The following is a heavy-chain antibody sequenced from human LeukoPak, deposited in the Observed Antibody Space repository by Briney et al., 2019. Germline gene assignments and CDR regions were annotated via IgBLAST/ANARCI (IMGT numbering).Heavy chain of an antibody. CDR3: AREGNSGYDEYYFDY. CDR1: GGSISSYY. CDR2: IYYSGST. D-gene: IGHD5-12*01. Sequence: SETLSLTCTVSGGSISSYYWSWIRQPPGKGLEWIGYIYYSGSTNYNPSLKSRVTISVDTSKNQFSLKLSSVTAADTAVYYCAREGNSGYDEYYFDYWGQGTLVTVSS. J-gene: IGHJ4*02. V-gene: IGHV4-59*01.